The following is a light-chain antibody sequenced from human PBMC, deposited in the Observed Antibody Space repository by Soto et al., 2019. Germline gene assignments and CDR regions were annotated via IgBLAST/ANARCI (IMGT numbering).Light chain of an antibody. CDR1: SSDVGGYNY. CDR2: DVS. Sequence: QSVLTQPASVSGSPGQSITISCTGTSSDVGGYNYVSWYQQHPGKAPKLMIYDVSNRPSGVSNRFSGSKSGNTASLTISGLQAEDEADYYCRSYTSSSTQVFGPGTQLTVL. V-gene: IGLV2-14*01. J-gene: IGLJ1*01. CDR3: RSYTSSSTQV.